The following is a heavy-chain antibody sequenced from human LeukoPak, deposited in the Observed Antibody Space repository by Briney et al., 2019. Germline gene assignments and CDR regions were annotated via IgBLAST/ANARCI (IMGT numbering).Heavy chain of an antibody. V-gene: IGHV1-24*01. CDR1: GYTLTELS. CDR2: FDPEDGET. Sequence: ASVKVSCTVSGYTLTELSMHWVRQAPGKGLEWMGGFDPEDGETIYAQRFQGRVTMTEDTSTDTAYMELSSLRSEDTAVYYCAREAYYYDSSGYYYVPLFPDYWGQGTLVTVSS. CDR3: AREAYYYDSSGYYYVPLFPDY. J-gene: IGHJ4*02. D-gene: IGHD3-22*01.